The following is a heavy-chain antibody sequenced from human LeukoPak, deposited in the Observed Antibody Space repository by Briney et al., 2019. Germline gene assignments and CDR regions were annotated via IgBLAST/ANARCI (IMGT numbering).Heavy chain of an antibody. V-gene: IGHV4-59*01. J-gene: IGHJ5*02. CDR2: IYYSGST. CDR1: GGSISSYY. D-gene: IGHD3-22*01. CDR3: AGGHHYYDSSGYYNWFDP. Sequence: ASETLSLTCTVSGGSISSYYWSWIRQPPGKGLEWIGYIYYSGSTNYNPSLKSRVTISVDTSKNQFSLKLSSVTAADTAVYYCAGGHHYYDSSGYYNWFDPWGQGTLVTVSS.